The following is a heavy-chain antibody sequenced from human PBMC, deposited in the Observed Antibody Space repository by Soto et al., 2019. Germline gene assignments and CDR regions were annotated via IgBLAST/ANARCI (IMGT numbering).Heavy chain of an antibody. CDR3: ARGSISWFLDY. D-gene: IGHD6-13*01. CDR2: IIPMFGAA. V-gene: IGHV1-69*12. J-gene: IGHJ4*02. CDR1: GGTFTSHA. Sequence: QVQLVQSGAEVKKPGSSVKVSCKASGGTFTSHAVSWVRQAPGQGLEWMGGIIPMFGAANYALNFQGRVTITADEPTATAYMELSSLRSEHTAVYYCARGSISWFLDYWGLGTLVTVSS.